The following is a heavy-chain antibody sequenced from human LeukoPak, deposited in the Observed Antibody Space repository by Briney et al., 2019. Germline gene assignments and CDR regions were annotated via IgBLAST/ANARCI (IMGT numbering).Heavy chain of an antibody. Sequence: GGSLRLSCAASGFTFSNSAMSWVRQAPGKGLEWVSTLSGSGITTYYADSVKGRYTISRDNSKNTLYLQMNSLRAEDTAVYYCAKGIYSSGWSYFDYWGHGTLVTVSS. D-gene: IGHD6-19*01. CDR1: GFTFSNSA. V-gene: IGHV3-23*01. J-gene: IGHJ4*01. CDR2: LSGSGITT. CDR3: AKGIYSSGWSYFDY.